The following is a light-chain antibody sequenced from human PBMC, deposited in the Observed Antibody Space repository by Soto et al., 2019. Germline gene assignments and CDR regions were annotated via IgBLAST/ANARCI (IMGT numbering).Light chain of an antibody. CDR2: GAS. J-gene: IGKJ4*01. Sequence: EIVMTQSPATLSVSPGERATLSCRASQSVRSNLAWYQQKPGQAPRLLIYGASTRATGIPARFSGSGSGTEFTLTISSLQSEDFAVYYCQQYNNWPLTFGGGTKWIS. CDR1: QSVRSN. CDR3: QQYNNWPLT. V-gene: IGKV3-15*01.